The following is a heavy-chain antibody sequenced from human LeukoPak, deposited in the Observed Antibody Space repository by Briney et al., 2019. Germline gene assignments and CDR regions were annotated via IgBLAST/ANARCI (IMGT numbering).Heavy chain of an antibody. V-gene: IGHV1-8*03. Sequence: VQVSCNASGYTFPSYDINWVRQATGQGLEWMGWMNPNSGNTGYAQKFQGRVTITRNTSISTAYMELSSLRSEDPAVYYCARTDQDYYVSAGFDYWGQGTLVTVSS. D-gene: IGHD3-22*01. J-gene: IGHJ4*02. CDR1: GYTFPSYD. CDR3: ARTDQDYYVSAGFDY. CDR2: MNPNSGNT.